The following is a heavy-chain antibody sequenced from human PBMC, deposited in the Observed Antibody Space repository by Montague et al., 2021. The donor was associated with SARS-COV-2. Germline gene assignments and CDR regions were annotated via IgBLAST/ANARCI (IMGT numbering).Heavy chain of an antibody. CDR2: TYYRSKWYN. D-gene: IGHD2-2*01. Sequence: CAISGDSVSSNIATWNWIRQSPSRGLEWLGRTYYRSKWYNDYAESVKSRITINPDTSKHQFPLHLNSVTSEDTAVYYGARIPVGSKYYFDFWGQGTLVTVSS. J-gene: IGHJ4*02. V-gene: IGHV6-1*01. CDR3: ARIPVGSKYYFDF. CDR1: GDSVSSNIAT.